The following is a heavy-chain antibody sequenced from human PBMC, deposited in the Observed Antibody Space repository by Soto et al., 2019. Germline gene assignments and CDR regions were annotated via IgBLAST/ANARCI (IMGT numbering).Heavy chain of an antibody. CDR1: GFTVSNNH. Sequence: GGSLRLSCAASGFTVSNNHLTWVRQAPGKGLEWVSVIYSGGTTYYADSVRGRFSISRDNSKNTLYLQMNSLRGEDMAVCYCAIHIVVGRTGNYMDILGQGSSVPVSS. V-gene: IGHV3-66*04. CDR2: IYSGGTT. CDR3: AIHIVVGRTGNYMDI. D-gene: IGHD2-15*01. J-gene: IGHJ6*03.